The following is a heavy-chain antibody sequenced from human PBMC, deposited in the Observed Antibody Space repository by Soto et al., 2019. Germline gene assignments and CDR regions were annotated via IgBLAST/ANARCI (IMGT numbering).Heavy chain of an antibody. CDR3: ARDDYPYYDDSSGYHFDY. J-gene: IGHJ4*02. Sequence: PGGSVGLSCAASGVTFSSYNMKWVRQGPGKGLEWVSYISSSSSTIHYADSVKGRFTISRDNAKNSLYLQMNSLRAEDTAVYYCARDDYPYYDDSSGYHFDYWGQGTLVTVSS. CDR2: ISSSSSTI. V-gene: IGHV3-48*01. D-gene: IGHD3-22*01. CDR1: GVTFSSYN.